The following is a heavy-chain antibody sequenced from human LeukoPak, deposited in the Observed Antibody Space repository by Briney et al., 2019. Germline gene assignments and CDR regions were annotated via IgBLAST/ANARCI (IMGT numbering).Heavy chain of an antibody. CDR1: GNG. J-gene: IGHJ4*02. D-gene: IGHD2-8*01. CDR3: ARAKTISVLRYFDY. Sequence: ASVKVSCKASGNGISSVRQAPGQGLEWMGWISAYNGNTNYAQKLQGRVTMTTDTSTSTAYMQLRSLRSDDTAVYYCARAKTISVLRYFDYWGQGTLVTVSS. CDR2: ISAYNGNT. V-gene: IGHV1-18*01.